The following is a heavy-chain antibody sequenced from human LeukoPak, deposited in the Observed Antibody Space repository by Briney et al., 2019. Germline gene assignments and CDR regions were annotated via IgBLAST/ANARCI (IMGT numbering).Heavy chain of an antibody. J-gene: IGHJ4*01. V-gene: IGHV1-69*05. Sequence: ASVKVSCKASGGTFSSYAISWVRQAPGQGLEWMGGIIPIFGTANYAQKFQGRVTITTDESTSTAYMELSSLRSEDTAVYYCARGSYDFWSGTTFDYWGHGTLVTVSS. CDR3: ARGSYDFWSGTTFDY. CDR2: IIPIFGTA. CDR1: GGTFSSYA. D-gene: IGHD3-3*01.